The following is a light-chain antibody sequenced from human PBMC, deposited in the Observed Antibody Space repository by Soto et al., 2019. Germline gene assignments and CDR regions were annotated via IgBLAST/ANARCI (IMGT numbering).Light chain of an antibody. V-gene: IGKV3-20*01. CDR2: GAS. CDR3: QQYGDSPFT. J-gene: IGKJ2*01. CDR1: QSVYSNS. Sequence: EAVLTQSTGTLSLSPGESATLSCRASQSVYSNSLAWYQHKRGRAPRLLIYGASTSATAVPDRFTGSGSRTDFALPISSLEPEDSAVYYCQQYGDSPFTFGSGTNRDIK.